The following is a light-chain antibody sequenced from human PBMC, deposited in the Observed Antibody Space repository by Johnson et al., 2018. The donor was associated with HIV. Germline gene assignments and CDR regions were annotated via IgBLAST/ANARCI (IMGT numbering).Light chain of an antibody. CDR2: DND. CDR3: ETWDSSLTGV. CDR1: DSNIGNNY. Sequence: QSVLTQPPSVSAAPGQKVTISCFGSDSNIGNNYVSWYQQLPGTAPKLLIYDNDKRPSGIPDRFSGSKSGTSATLAITGLQTGDEADNYCETWDSSLTGVFGTGTKVTVL. J-gene: IGLJ1*01. V-gene: IGLV1-51*01.